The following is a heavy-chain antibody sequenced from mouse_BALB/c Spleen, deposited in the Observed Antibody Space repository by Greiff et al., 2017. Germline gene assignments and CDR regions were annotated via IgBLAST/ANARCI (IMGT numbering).Heavy chain of an antibody. Sequence: EVKLVESGGGLVKPGGSLKLSCAASGFTFSSYAMSWVRQTPEKRLEWVATISSGGSYTYYPDSVKGRFTISRDNAKNTLYLQMSSLRSEDTAMYYCARLDYDTFAYWGQGTLVTVSA. CDR3: ARLDYDTFAY. V-gene: IGHV5-9-3*01. J-gene: IGHJ3*01. D-gene: IGHD2-4*01. CDR2: ISSGGSYT. CDR1: GFTFSSYA.